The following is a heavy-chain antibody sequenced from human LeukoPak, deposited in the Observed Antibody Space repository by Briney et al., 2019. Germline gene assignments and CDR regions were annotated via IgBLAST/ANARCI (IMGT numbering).Heavy chain of an antibody. CDR1: GFTFSSYA. D-gene: IGHD2-21*02. Sequence: PGGSLRLSCAASGFTFSSYAMHWVRQAPGKGLEYVSAISSNGGSTYYANSVKGRFTISRDNSKNTLYLQMGSLRAEDMAVYYCARVGCGGDCHDAFDIWGQGTMVTVSS. CDR2: ISSNGGST. CDR3: ARVGCGGDCHDAFDI. V-gene: IGHV3-64*01. J-gene: IGHJ3*02.